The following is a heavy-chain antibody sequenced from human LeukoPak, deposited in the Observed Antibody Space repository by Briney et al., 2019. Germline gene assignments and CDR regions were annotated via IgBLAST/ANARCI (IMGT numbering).Heavy chain of an antibody. CDR1: GGSFSGYY. D-gene: IGHD3-10*01. CDR3: ASSWAITMVRGVLLTN. CDR2: IHHSGRT. V-gene: IGHV4-34*01. Sequence: SETLSLTCAVYGGSFSGYYWSWIRQPPGGGLEWIGSIHHSGRTYYNPSLKSRVAISVDTSKNQFSLKLSSVTAADTAVYYCASSWAITMVRGVLLTNWGQGTLVTVSS. J-gene: IGHJ4*02.